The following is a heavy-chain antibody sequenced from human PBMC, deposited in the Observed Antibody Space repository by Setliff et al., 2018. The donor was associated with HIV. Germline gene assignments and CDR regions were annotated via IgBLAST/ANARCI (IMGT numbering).Heavy chain of an antibody. CDR1: GGTFINSA. D-gene: IGHD1-1*01. CDR3: ARPSVRMARNWYDFGY. J-gene: IGHJ4*02. Sequence: SVKVSCKASGGTFINSAFTWVRQAPGQGLEWMGIIIPMYNIPTYAQKFQGRVTFTADESTNTAYMELSSLSSEDTAVYYCARPSVRMARNWYDFGYWGQGTLVTVSS. CDR2: IIPMYNIP. V-gene: IGHV1-69*13.